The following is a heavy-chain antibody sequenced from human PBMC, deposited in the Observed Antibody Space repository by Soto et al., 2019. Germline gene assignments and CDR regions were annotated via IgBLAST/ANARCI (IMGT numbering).Heavy chain of an antibody. Sequence: SETLSLTCPVSGCSISSSSYYWGWIRQPPGKGLEWIGSIYYSGSTYYNPSLKSRVTISVDTSKNQFSLKLSSVTAADTAVYYCARHGEQQLAYLDYWGQGTLVTVS. CDR3: ARHGEQQLAYLDY. D-gene: IGHD6-13*01. V-gene: IGHV4-39*01. CDR1: GCSISSSSYY. J-gene: IGHJ4*02. CDR2: IYYSGST.